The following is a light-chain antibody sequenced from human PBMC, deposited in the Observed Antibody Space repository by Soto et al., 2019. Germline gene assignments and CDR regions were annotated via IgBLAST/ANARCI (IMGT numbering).Light chain of an antibody. V-gene: IGKV2-30*01. CDR3: MQGTHWPYT. Sequence: DVVMTPSPLSLPVTVGQPASISCRSSQSLVTSDGDTYLNWFQQRPGQSPRSLIYKVSNRDSGVPDRFSGSESGTDFTLKISRVEAEDVGVYFCMQGTHWPYTFGQGTKLEIK. CDR2: KVS. CDR1: QSLVTSDGDTY. J-gene: IGKJ2*01.